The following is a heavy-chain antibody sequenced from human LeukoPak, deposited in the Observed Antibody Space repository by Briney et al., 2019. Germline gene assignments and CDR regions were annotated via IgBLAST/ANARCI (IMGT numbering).Heavy chain of an antibody. CDR3: ATGGDGYNSGVDWFDP. V-gene: IGHV1-24*01. CDR1: GYTLTELS. J-gene: IGHJ5*02. Sequence: ASVKVSCKVSGYTLTELSMHWVRQAPGKGREWMGGFDPEDGETIYAQKFQGRVTMTEDTSTDTAYMELSSLRSEDTAVYYCATGGDGYNSGVDWFDPWGQGTLVTVSS. CDR2: FDPEDGET. D-gene: IGHD5-24*01.